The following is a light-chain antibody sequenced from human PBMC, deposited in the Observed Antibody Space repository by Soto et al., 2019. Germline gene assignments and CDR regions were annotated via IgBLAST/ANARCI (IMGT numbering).Light chain of an antibody. Sequence: DVQMTQSPSSLSASVGDRVTITCKAKQSIANFLNWFQHKPGEAPKLLISDASHLELGVPSRFSGSRSGTDFVLDISNLQSEDVATYFCQQYEDLPLTFGGGTKVDI. J-gene: IGKJ4*01. CDR1: QSIANF. CDR3: QQYEDLPLT. CDR2: DAS. V-gene: IGKV1-33*01.